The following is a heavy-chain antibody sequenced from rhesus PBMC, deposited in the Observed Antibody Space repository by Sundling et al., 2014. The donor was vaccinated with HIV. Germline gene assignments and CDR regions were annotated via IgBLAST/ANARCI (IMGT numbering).Heavy chain of an antibody. CDR1: SGSMTENH. CDR3: ARVPLS. J-gene: IGHJ4*01. V-gene: IGHV4-173*01. Sequence: QLQESGPGVVNPSETLSLTCTFSSGSMTENHRWTWIRQPPGKGLEWIGRISGSGGSTDYNPSLKSRVTISTDTSKNQFSLKLTSVTAADTAVYYCARVPLSWGQGVLVTVSS. D-gene: IGHD1-44*01. CDR2: ISGSGGST.